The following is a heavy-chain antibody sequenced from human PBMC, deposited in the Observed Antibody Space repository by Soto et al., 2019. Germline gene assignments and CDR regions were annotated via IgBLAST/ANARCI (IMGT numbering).Heavy chain of an antibody. Sequence: QVQLQESGPGLVKPSGPLSLTCAVSGGSISSSNWWRWVRQPPGKGLEWIGEIYHSGSTKHNPSLKSRVTISVDKSKNQYSLKLSAVTAADTAVYYCWGTRKEVGYGMDVWGQGTTVTVSS. V-gene: IGHV4-4*02. D-gene: IGHD1-1*01. CDR1: GGSISSSNW. CDR3: WGTRKEVGYGMDV. J-gene: IGHJ6*02. CDR2: IYHSGST.